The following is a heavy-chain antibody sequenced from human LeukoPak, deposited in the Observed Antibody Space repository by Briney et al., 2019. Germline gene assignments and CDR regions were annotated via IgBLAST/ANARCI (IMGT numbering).Heavy chain of an antibody. CDR1: GGSISSYY. CDR2: IYYSGST. CDR3: ARLRKAAGSLPDY. V-gene: IGHV4-59*01. D-gene: IGHD6-13*01. J-gene: IGHJ4*02. Sequence: SETLSLTCTVSGGSISSYYWSRIRQPPGKGLEGIGYIYYSGSTNYNPSLKSRVTISVDTSKNQFSLKLSSVTAADTAVYYCARLRKAAGSLPDYWGQGTLVTVSS.